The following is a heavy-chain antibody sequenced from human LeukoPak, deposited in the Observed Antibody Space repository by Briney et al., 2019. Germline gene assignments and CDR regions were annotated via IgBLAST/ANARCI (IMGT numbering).Heavy chain of an antibody. V-gene: IGHV3-11*01. CDR2: ISASGSTI. CDR1: GFTFSNYY. Sequence: GGSLRLSCAASGFTFSNYYMSWIRQAPGKGLEWVSYISASGSTIHYADSMKGRFTISRDNAKNSLYLQMNSLRAEDTAVYYCAKDRYGIAARPHNWFDPWGQGTLVTVSS. CDR3: AKDRYGIAARPHNWFDP. J-gene: IGHJ5*02. D-gene: IGHD6-6*01.